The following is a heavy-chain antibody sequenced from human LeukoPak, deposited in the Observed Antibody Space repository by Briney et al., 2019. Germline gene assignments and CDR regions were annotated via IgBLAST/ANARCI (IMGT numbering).Heavy chain of an antibody. CDR2: ISNNGGYA. CDR1: GFTFSSSA. J-gene: IGHJ4*02. Sequence: GGSLRLSCAASGFTFSSSAVSWVRQAPGKGLEWVSAISNNGGYAYYADSVQGRFTISRDNSKSTLCLQMNSLRAEDTAVYYCAKQLGYCSDGSCYFPYWGQGALVTVSS. D-gene: IGHD2-15*01. CDR3: AKQLGYCSDGSCYFPY. V-gene: IGHV3-23*01.